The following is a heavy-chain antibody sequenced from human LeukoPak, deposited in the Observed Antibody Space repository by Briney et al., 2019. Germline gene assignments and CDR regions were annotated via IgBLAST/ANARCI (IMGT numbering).Heavy chain of an antibody. D-gene: IGHD1-14*01. CDR3: AKRPGFPYYYYGMDV. CDR1: GFTFSSYA. J-gene: IGHJ6*02. CDR2: ISGSGGST. V-gene: IGHV3-23*01. Sequence: PGGSLRLSCAASGFTFSSYAMSWVRQAPGKGLEWVSAISGSGGSTYYADSVKGRFTISRDNSKNTLYLQMNSLRAEDTAVYYCAKRPGFPYYYYGMDVWGQGTTVTVSS.